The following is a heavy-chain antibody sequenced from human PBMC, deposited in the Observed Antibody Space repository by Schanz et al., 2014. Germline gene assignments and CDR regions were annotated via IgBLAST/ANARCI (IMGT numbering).Heavy chain of an antibody. CDR3: AKDPHRDYGGKPQTFDI. CDR1: GFTFSAYG. CDR2: IWFYGNNK. V-gene: IGHV3-33*06. J-gene: IGHJ3*02. D-gene: IGHD4-17*01. Sequence: QVQLVESGGGVVQPGRSLRLSCAASGFTFSAYGMHWVRQAPGKGLEWVAVIWFYGNNKFYADSVKGRFTISRDNSKNTLYLQMSSLRAEDTALYYCAKDPHRDYGGKPQTFDIWGQGTMVTVSS.